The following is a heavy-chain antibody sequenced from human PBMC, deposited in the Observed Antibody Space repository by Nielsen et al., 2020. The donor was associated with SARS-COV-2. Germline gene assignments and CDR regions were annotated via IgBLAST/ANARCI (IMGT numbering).Heavy chain of an antibody. CDR3: ARGGQGKKGSSSWYPHLISLNNWFDP. D-gene: IGHD6-13*01. CDR2: IYYSGST. J-gene: IGHJ5*02. V-gene: IGHV4-59*01. Sequence: WLRQPPGKGLEWDGHIYYSGSTNYNPSHKSRVTISVDTSKNQFSLKLSSVTAADTAVYYCARGGQGKKGSSSWYPHLISLNNWFDPWGQGTLVTVSS.